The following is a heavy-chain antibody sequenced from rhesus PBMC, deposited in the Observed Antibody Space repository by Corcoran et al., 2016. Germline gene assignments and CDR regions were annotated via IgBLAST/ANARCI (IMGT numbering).Heavy chain of an antibody. CDR1: GGSIRSNY. D-gene: IGHD5-24*01. V-gene: IGHV4-160*01. Sequence: QVQLQESGPGLVKPSETLSLTCAVSGGSIRSNYWSWIRQPPGKGLEWIGYIYGSSGRTYYIPSLKSRVTISTDTSKNPFSLKLSSVTAADTAVYYCARGRIPRVQLYYFDYWGQGVLVTVSS. CDR2: IYGSSGRT. CDR3: ARGRIPRVQLYYFDY. J-gene: IGHJ4*01.